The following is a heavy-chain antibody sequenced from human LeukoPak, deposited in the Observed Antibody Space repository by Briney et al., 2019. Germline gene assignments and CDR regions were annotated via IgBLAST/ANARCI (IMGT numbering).Heavy chain of an antibody. D-gene: IGHD6-19*01. CDR1: GFDLTRHA. Sequence: GGSLRLSCAASGFDLTRHAMHWVRQAPGKGLEWVAGISWNSGSIGYADSVKGRFTISRDNAKNSLYLQMNSLRAEDTALYYCAKDMLAVAANYFDYWGQGTLVTVSS. CDR3: AKDMLAVAANYFDY. CDR2: ISWNSGSI. J-gene: IGHJ4*02. V-gene: IGHV3-9*01.